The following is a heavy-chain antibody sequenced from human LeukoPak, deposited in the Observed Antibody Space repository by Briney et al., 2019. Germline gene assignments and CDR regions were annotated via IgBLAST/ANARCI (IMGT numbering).Heavy chain of an antibody. D-gene: IGHD7-27*01. CDR3: AREVAGAGNWFDP. Sequence: GASVKVSCKASGYAFTSYGISWVRQATGQGLEWMGWMNPNSGNTGYAQKFQGRVTMTRNTSISTAYMELSSLRSEDTAVYYCAREVAGAGNWFDPWGQGTLVTVSS. J-gene: IGHJ5*02. CDR2: MNPNSGNT. V-gene: IGHV1-8*02. CDR1: GYAFTSYG.